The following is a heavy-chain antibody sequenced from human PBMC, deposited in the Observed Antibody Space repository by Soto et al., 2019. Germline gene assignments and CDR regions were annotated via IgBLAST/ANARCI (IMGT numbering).Heavy chain of an antibody. CDR1: GYTFSNYE. D-gene: IGHD3-3*01. Sequence: ASVKVSCKASGYTFSNYEINWVRQASGQGLEWMGRMNPNDGNTGYAQNFQGRVSMTRNTSINTAYMELSSLRSDDTAVYYCARGPRESGEGLLFDYWGQGPLVTVSS. CDR3: ARGPRESGEGLLFDY. CDR2: MNPNDGNT. J-gene: IGHJ4*02. V-gene: IGHV1-8*01.